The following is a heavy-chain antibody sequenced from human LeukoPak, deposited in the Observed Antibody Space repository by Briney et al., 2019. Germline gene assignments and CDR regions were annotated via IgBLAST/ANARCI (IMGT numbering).Heavy chain of an antibody. Sequence: GGSLRLSCAASGFTFSSYAMHWVRQAPGKGLEWVAVISYDGSNKYYADSVKGRFTISRDNSKNTLYLQMNSLRAEDTAVYYCARETYGDYGDAFDIWGQGTMVTVSS. CDR2: ISYDGSNK. D-gene: IGHD4-17*01. CDR3: ARETYGDYGDAFDI. CDR1: GFTFSSYA. J-gene: IGHJ3*02. V-gene: IGHV3-30-3*01.